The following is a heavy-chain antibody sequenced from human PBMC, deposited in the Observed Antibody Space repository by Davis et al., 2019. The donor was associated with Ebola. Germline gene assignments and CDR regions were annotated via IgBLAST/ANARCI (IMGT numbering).Heavy chain of an antibody. Sequence: PSETLSLTCTVSGGSISSYYWSWIRQPPGKGLEWIGYIYYSGSTNYNPSLKSRVTISVDTSKNQFFLKLSSVTAADTAVYYCARGFNTPGIAAAGAFDIWGQGTMVTVSS. CDR3: ARGFNTPGIAAAGAFDI. D-gene: IGHD6-13*01. CDR2: IYYSGST. CDR1: GGSISSYY. V-gene: IGHV4-59*01. J-gene: IGHJ3*02.